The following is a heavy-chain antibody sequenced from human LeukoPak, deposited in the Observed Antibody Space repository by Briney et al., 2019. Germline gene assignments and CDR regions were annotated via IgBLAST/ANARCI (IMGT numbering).Heavy chain of an antibody. CDR1: GFTFSSYS. D-gene: IGHD3-10*02. Sequence: GGSLRLSCAASGFTFSSYSMNWVRQAPGKGLEWVSAISGSGGSIYYADSVKGRFTVSRDNSKNTLYLQMNTLRAEDTAVYYCAKDEDARPMYFQDWGQGTLVTVSS. V-gene: IGHV3-23*01. CDR2: ISGSGGSI. J-gene: IGHJ1*01. CDR3: AKDEDARPMYFQD.